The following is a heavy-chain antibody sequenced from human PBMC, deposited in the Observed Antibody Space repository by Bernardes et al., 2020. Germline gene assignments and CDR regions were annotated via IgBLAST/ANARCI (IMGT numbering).Heavy chain of an antibody. D-gene: IGHD2-15*01. V-gene: IGHV3-23*01. CDR1: GFTFSNYA. Sequence: GGSLRLSCAASGFTFSNYAMSWVRQAPGKGLEWVSAISGIGGSTYYADSVKGRFTISRDNSKNTLYLQMDSLRAEDTAVYYCAKRGRDCSGGACSHIDYWGQGTLVTVSS. CDR2: ISGIGGST. CDR3: AKRGRDCSGGACSHIDY. J-gene: IGHJ4*02.